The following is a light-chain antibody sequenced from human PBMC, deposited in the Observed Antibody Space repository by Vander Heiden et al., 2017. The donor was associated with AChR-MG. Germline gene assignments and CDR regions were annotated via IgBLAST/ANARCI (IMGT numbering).Light chain of an antibody. CDR2: EVT. J-gene: IGLJ2*01. CDR1: SSDVGGFNY. Sequence: QSALTQPASVSGSPGQSITISCTGPSSDVGGFNYVSWYQQHPGKAPQLMIYEVTNRPSGISYRFSGSKSGNTASLTISGLQAEDEAHYYCSSYTSRSTVVFGGGTKVTVL. CDR3: SSYTSRSTVV. V-gene: IGLV2-14*01.